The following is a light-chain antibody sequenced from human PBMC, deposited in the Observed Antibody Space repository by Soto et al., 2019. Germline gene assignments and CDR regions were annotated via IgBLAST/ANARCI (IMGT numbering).Light chain of an antibody. Sequence: QSALTQPPSASGSPGQSVTISCTGTSSDVGGYNFVSWYQHHPGKAPKLMIYEVNKRPSGVPDRFSGSKSGNTASLSVSGLQAEDEADYYCTSYAGSNNLVFGGGTTLTVL. CDR3: TSYAGSNNLV. CDR2: EVN. V-gene: IGLV2-8*01. CDR1: SSDVGGYNF. J-gene: IGLJ2*01.